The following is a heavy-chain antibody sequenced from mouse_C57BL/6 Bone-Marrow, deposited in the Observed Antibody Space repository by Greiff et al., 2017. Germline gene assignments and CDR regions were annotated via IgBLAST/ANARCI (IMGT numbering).Heavy chain of an antibody. V-gene: IGHV7-1*01. CDR2: SRNKANDYTT. D-gene: IGHD4-1*02. J-gene: IGHJ4*01. Sequence: EVQLVESGGGLVQSGRSLRLSCATSGFTFSDFYMEWVRRAPGKGLEWIAASRNKANDYTTEYSASVKGRFIVSRDTSQSILYLQMNALRAEDTAIYYCARDGTTGTKAMDYWGQGTSVTVSS. CDR1: GFTFSDFY. CDR3: ARDGTTGTKAMDY.